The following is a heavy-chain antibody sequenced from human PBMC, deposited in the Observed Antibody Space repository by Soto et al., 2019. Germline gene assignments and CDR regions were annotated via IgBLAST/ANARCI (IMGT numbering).Heavy chain of an antibody. CDR1: GGTFNNYA. D-gene: IGHD6-13*01. CDR2: IVPIFNTS. J-gene: IGHJ4*02. V-gene: IGHV1-69*06. CDR3: ATQQQLTTFEF. Sequence: QVQLVQSGAEVKKPGSSVKVSCKASGGTFNNYAISWVRQAPGQGLEWMGGIVPIFNTSHFAEKFQGRLTLTADKSTSTAFMELIGLRSDDTAVYFCATQQQLTTFEFWGQGTLVSVSS.